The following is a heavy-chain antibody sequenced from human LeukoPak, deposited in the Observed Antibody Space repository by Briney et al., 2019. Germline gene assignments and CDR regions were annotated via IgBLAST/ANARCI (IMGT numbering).Heavy chain of an antibody. CDR2: ISSSGSTI. CDR1: GFTFRDFY. D-gene: IGHD3-9*01. V-gene: IGHV3-11*01. CDR3: ARDRWGYDILTGHYTTPFDY. J-gene: IGHJ4*02. Sequence: GGSLRLSCAASGFTFRDFYMSWIRQAPGKGLEWVSYISSSGSTIYYADSVKGRFTISRDNAKNSLYLQMNSLRAEDTAVYYCARDRWGYDILTGHYTTPFDYWGQGTLVTVSS.